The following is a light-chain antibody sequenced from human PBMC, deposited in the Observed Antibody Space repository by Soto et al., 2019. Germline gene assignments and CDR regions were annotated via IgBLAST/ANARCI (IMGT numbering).Light chain of an antibody. Sequence: DIQMTQSPASLSASAGDRAIITCRASQSISTNLNWYQQKPGQAPKLLIYAASSLQTGVPSRFSGSGSGTDFTLTISSLQSEDFAIYYCQQNNNTPPRTFGQGTKVEIK. CDR3: QQNNNTPPRT. CDR2: AAS. CDR1: QSISTN. J-gene: IGKJ1*01. V-gene: IGKV1-39*01.